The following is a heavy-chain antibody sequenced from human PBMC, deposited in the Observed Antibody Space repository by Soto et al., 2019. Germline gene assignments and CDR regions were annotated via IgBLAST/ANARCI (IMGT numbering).Heavy chain of an antibody. CDR1: GFTFSTYA. CDR2: IATGGNT. J-gene: IGHJ4*02. CDR3: AKGGGSYYYGSGSYNY. Sequence: GGSLRLSCAASGFTFSTYAMSWVRQAPGKGLEWVSAIATGGNTDYADSVKGRFTISRDNSKHTLYLQMNSLRAEDTAVYYCAKGGGSYYYGSGSYNYWGQGTQVTVSS. V-gene: IGHV3-23*01. D-gene: IGHD3-10*01.